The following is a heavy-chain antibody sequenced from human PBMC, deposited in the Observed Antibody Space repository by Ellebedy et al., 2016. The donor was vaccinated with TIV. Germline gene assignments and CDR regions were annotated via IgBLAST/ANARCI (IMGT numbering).Heavy chain of an antibody. CDR1: GGSISIRNYS. V-gene: IGHV4-39*01. D-gene: IGHD6-19*01. CDR2: ISYSGST. Sequence: MPSETLSLTCTVSGGSISIRNYSWGWIRQPPGRGLEWIGSISYSGSTYYDPSLKSRVSISVDTSKNQFSLKLNSVTAADTAVYYYATSIAVAGKIEHWGQGTLVIVSS. CDR3: ATSIAVAGKIEH. J-gene: IGHJ5*02.